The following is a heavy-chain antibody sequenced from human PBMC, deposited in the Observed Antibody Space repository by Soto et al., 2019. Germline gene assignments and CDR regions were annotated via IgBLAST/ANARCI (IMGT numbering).Heavy chain of an antibody. J-gene: IGHJ4*02. V-gene: IGHV3-23*01. CDR2: ISGSGGTT. CDR1: GFTFSSYA. Sequence: EVQLLESGGGLVQPGGSLRVSCAASGFTFSSYAMSWVRQAPGKGLEWVSSISGSGGTTYFADSVKGRFTISRDNSKNTLYLQMNTLRAEDTAVYYCAKGGYCSSPSCYKGIEASAMWGQGTLVTVSS. CDR3: AKGGYCSSPSCYKGIEASAM. D-gene: IGHD2-2*02.